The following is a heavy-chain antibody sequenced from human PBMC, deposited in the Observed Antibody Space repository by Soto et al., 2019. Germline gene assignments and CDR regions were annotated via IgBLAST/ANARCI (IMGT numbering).Heavy chain of an antibody. J-gene: IGHJ4*02. CDR3: ATLNYLRYYFDY. CDR2: IYYSGST. D-gene: IGHD1-7*01. CDR1: GGSISSSSYY. V-gene: IGHV4-39*07. Sequence: SETLSLTCTVSGGSISSSSYYWGWIRQPPGKGLEWIGSIYYSGSTYYNPSLKSRVTISVDTSKNQFSLKVSSLTAADTAVYYCATLNYLRYYFDYWGQGTLVTVS.